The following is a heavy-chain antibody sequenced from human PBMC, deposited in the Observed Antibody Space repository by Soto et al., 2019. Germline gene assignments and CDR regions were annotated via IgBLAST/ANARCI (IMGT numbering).Heavy chain of an antibody. D-gene: IGHD2-2*01. CDR1: GGTFSSYT. CDR3: ASVRSSRGGVVPAAHP. Sequence: GASVKVSCKASGGTFSSYTISWVRQAPGQGLEWMGRIIPILGIANYAQKFQGRVTITADKSTSTAYMELSSLRSEDTAVYYCASVRSSRGGVVPAAHPWGQGTLVTVSS. J-gene: IGHJ5*02. CDR2: IIPILGIA. V-gene: IGHV1-69*02.